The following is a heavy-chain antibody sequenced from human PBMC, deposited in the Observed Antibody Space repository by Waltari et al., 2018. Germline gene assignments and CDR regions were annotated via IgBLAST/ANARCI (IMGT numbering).Heavy chain of an antibody. Sequence: EVQLVESGGGLVQPGGSLGLSCVTSGFTFSSYWMHWVRQVPGEGLVWVSRINSDGSTTSYADSVKGRFTISRDNAKNTLYLQMNSLRADDTSVYYCARAQLTMARNLDLWGRGTLVTVSS. CDR3: ARAQLTMARNLDL. CDR1: GFTFSSYW. V-gene: IGHV3-74*01. J-gene: IGHJ2*01. CDR2: INSDGSTT. D-gene: IGHD3-10*01.